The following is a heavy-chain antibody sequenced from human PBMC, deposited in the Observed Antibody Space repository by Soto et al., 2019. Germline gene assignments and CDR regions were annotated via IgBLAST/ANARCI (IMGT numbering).Heavy chain of an antibody. D-gene: IGHD4-17*01. CDR1: GGSISSGGYY. V-gene: IGHV4-31*03. Sequence: QVQLQXSGPGLXKPXXXLXLTCTVSGGSISSGGYYWSWIRQHPGKGLEWIGYIYYSGSTYYNPSLKSRVTISVDTSKNQFSLKLSSVTAADTAVYYCAGDYGESTYDYWGQGTLVTVSS. CDR3: AGDYGESTYDY. J-gene: IGHJ4*02. CDR2: IYYSGST.